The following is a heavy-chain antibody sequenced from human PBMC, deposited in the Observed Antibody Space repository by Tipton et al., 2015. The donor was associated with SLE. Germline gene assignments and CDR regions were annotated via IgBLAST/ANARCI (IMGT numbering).Heavy chain of an antibody. V-gene: IGHV4-4*07. CDR2: ISASGST. CDR3: ARHHPLMTVASFDY. J-gene: IGHJ4*02. CDR1: GGSFSYYY. D-gene: IGHD4/OR15-4a*01. Sequence: TLSLTCTISGGSFSYYYWNWFRQPAGKGLEWIGHISASGSTNYNPSLRSRVTLSVDTSKDQFSLKLTSLTAADTAVYYCARHHPLMTVASFDYWGQGSLVTVSS.